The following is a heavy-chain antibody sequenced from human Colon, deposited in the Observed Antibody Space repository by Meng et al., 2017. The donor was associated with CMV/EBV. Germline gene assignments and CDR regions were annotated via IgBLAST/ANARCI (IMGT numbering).Heavy chain of an antibody. Sequence: FTGYYMHWVRQAPGQGLEWMGWINPNSGGTNYAQKFQGRVTMTRDTSIGTAYMELSRLRSDDTAVYYCAIGSPYCSQSSCYSGGFGSWGQGTLVTVSS. J-gene: IGHJ5*01. V-gene: IGHV1-2*02. D-gene: IGHD3-22*01. CDR2: INPNSGGT. CDR3: AIGSPYCSQSSCYSGGFGS. CDR1: FTGYY.